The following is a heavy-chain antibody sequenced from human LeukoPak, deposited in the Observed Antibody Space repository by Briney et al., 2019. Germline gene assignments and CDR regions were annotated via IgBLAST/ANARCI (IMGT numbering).Heavy chain of an antibody. J-gene: IGHJ4*02. CDR1: GFTFSSYW. D-gene: IGHD2-15*01. V-gene: IGHV3-7*01. CDR2: IKQDGSEK. CDR3: ARVAGYCSGGSCYSFLDY. Sequence: GGSLRLSSAASGFTFSSYWMSWVRQAPGKGLEWVANIKQDGSEKYYVDSVKGRFTISRDNAKNSLYLQMNSLRAEDTAVYYCARVAGYCSGGSCYSFLDYWGQGTLVTVSS.